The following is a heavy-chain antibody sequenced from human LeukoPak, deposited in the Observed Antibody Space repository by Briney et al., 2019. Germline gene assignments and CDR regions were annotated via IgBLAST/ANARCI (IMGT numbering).Heavy chain of an antibody. V-gene: IGHV3-23*01. J-gene: IGHJ4*02. D-gene: IGHD3-10*01. CDR2: LSGSGGGT. CDR3: AKRGVVIRVFLVGFHKEAYYFYA. Sequence: GGSLRLSCAVSGITLSNYGMSWVRQAPGKGLEWVAGLSGSGGGTNYADSVQGRFTISRDNPKHTLYLQMNRLRAEDTAVYFCAKRGVVIRVFLVGFHKEAYYFYAWGQGALVTVSS. CDR1: GITLSNYG.